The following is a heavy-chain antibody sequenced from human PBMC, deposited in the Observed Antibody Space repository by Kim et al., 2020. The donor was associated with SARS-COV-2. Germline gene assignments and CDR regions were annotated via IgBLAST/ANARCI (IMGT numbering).Heavy chain of an antibody. V-gene: IGHV1-69*13. CDR1: GCTFSSYA. D-gene: IGHD4-17*01. CDR3: ARAPDYGDPYYYYVDG. CDR2: IIPIFGTT. Sequence: SVKVSCKASGCTFSSYAISWVRQAAGQGLEWMGGIIPIFGTTNYAQKFQGRVTITADESTSTAYMELSSLRAEDTAVYYCARAPDYGDPYYYYVDGWGKGTTVTVSS. J-gene: IGHJ6*03.